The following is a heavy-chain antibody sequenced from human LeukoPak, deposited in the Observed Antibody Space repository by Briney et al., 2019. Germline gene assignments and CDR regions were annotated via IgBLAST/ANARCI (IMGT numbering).Heavy chain of an antibody. CDR2: IKQDGSGK. CDR3: ARGNACDY. D-gene: IGHD2-2*01. CDR1: GFTFSSYW. J-gene: IGHJ4*02. V-gene: IGHV3-7*01. Sequence: AGGSLRLSCAASGFTFSSYWMTWVRQAPGKGLEWVANIKQDGSGKYYVDSVKGRFTISRENAKNSLYLQMNGLRAEDTAVYYCARGNACDYRGQGTLVTVSS.